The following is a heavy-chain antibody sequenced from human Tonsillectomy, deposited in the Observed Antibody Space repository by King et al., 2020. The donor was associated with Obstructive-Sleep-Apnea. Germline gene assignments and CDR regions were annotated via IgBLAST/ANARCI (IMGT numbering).Heavy chain of an antibody. V-gene: IGHV4-59*08. CDR1: GGSISSYY. J-gene: IGHJ4*02. CDR3: ARLYSAYDLDY. CDR2: IYYSEST. Sequence: VQLQESGPGLVKPSETLSLTCTVSGGSISSYYWSWIRQPPGKGLEWIGYIYYSESTNYNPSLKSRVTISVDTSKNQFSLKLSSVTAADTAVYYCARLYSAYDLDYWGQGTLVTVSS. D-gene: IGHD5-12*01.